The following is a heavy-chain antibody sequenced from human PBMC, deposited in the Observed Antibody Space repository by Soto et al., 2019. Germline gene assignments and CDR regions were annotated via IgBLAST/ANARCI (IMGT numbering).Heavy chain of an antibody. CDR3: AEGSGAHHYYYCRHG. CDR1: GFTFSSHW. CDR2: IKQDGSDI. Sequence: PGGALRLSCAASGFTFSSHWMSWVRQTPEKGQEWVANIKQDGSDIYYMDSVKGRFTISRDNAKNSLYLQMNSLRDEDTAVYYCAEGSGAHHYYYCRHGWGQGSTGTVAS. J-gene: IGHJ6*02. V-gene: IGHV3-7*03. D-gene: IGHD6-25*01.